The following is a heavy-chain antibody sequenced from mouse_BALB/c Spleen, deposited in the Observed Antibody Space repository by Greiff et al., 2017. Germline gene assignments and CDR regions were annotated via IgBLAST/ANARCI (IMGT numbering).Heavy chain of an antibody. Sequence: VQLQESGAELVRPGTSVKVSCKASGYAFTNYLIEWVKQRPGQGLEWIGVINPGSGGTNYNEKFKGKATLTADKSSSTAYMQLSSLTSDDAAVYCCARRYYGSSNGAMDYWGQGTSVTVSA. D-gene: IGHD1-1*01. J-gene: IGHJ4*01. CDR1: GYAFTNYL. V-gene: IGHV1-54*03. CDR2: INPGSGGT. CDR3: ARRYYGSSNGAMDY.